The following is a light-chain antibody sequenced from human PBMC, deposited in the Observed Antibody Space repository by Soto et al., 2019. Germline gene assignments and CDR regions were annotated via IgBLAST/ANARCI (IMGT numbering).Light chain of an antibody. J-gene: IGKJ4*01. CDR3: QQYSTWVT. CDR2: DAS. V-gene: IGKV3-15*01. CDR1: QTITSN. Sequence: EIVMTQSPVTLSLSPGDTATLSCRASQTITSNLAWYQQKPGQPPRLLIYDASTRATGLPARFSGSGSGTECTLTISNLQSEYFAVYYCQQYSTWVTFGGGTQLEIE.